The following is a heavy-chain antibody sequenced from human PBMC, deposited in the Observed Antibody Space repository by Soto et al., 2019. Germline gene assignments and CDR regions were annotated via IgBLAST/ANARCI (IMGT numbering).Heavy chain of an antibody. CDR2: IYYSGST. J-gene: IGHJ4*02. CDR1: GGSISSSSYY. V-gene: IGHV4-39*01. D-gene: IGHD3-9*01. Sequence: SETLSLSCTVSGGSISSSSYYWGWIRQPPGKGLEWIGSIYYSGSTYYNPSLKTRVTISLDKSKSQFSLKLNSVTAADSAVYFCARLEGLATISYYFDFWGPGALVTVSS. CDR3: ARLEGLATISYYFDF.